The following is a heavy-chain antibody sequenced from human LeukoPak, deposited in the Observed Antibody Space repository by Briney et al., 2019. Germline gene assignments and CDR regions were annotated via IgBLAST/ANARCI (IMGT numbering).Heavy chain of an antibody. Sequence: SETLTLICTVSGGSVGRSDSYWVWVRQPPGKGLEWVGSIYYGGTTHYSPSLKSRLTISSDTSRNQFSLSLTSVTAADTAVYFCARRGLVVIPVWGQGTLVTVSS. CDR2: IYYGGTT. CDR3: ARRGLVVIPV. CDR1: GGSVGRSDSY. V-gene: IGHV4-39*01. D-gene: IGHD2-21*01. J-gene: IGHJ4*02.